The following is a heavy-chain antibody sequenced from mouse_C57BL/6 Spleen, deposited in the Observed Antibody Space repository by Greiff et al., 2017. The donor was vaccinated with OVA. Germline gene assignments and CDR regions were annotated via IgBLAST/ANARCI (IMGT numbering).Heavy chain of an antibody. D-gene: IGHD4-1*01. CDR1: GYTFTDYN. CDR3: AAILTGSFDY. J-gene: IGHJ2*01. V-gene: IGHV1-22*01. Sequence: VQLQQSGPELVKPGASVKMSCKASGYTFTDYNMHWVKQSHGKSLEWIGYINPNNGGTSYNQKFKGKATLTVNKSSSTAYMVLRSLTSEDSAVYYCAAILTGSFDYWGQGTTLTVSS. CDR2: INPNNGGT.